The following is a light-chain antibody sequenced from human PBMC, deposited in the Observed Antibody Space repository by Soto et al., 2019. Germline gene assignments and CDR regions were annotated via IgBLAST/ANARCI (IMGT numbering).Light chain of an antibody. V-gene: IGKV2-24*01. CDR3: MQATQYRPYT. J-gene: IGKJ2*01. CDR1: QSLQHSDGNTY. Sequence: DVVLTQSPLSSPVTLGQPASISCRSSQSLQHSDGNTYLSWLHQRPGQPPRLLIYRVSHRFSGVPDRFSGGGAGTDFTLKISRVEAEDVGIYYGMQATQYRPYTFGQGTKLEIK. CDR2: RVS.